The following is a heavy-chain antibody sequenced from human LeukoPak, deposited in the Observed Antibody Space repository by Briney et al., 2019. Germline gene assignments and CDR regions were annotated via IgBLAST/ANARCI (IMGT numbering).Heavy chain of an antibody. D-gene: IGHD6-13*01. J-gene: IGHJ6*03. CDR3: ARVSVRRSSSWYYYYYMDV. V-gene: IGHV4-30-2*01. CDR1: GGSISSGGYS. CDR2: IYHSGST. Sequence: PSQTLSLTCAVSGGSISSGGYSWSWIRQPPGKGLEWIGYIYHSGSTYYNPSLKSRVTISVDTSKNQFSLKLSSVTAADTAVYYCARVSVRRSSSWYYYYYMDVWGKGTTVTVSS.